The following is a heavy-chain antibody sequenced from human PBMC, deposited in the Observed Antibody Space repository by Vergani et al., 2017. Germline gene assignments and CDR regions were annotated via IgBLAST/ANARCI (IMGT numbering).Heavy chain of an antibody. CDR3: ARDSEGCRSTSCYQSFDY. D-gene: IGHD2-2*01. CDR1: GGTFSSYA. V-gene: IGHV1-69*12. Sequence: VQLVQSGAEVKKPGSSVKVSCKASGGTFSSYAISWVRQAPGQGLEWMGGIIPMFGTANYAQKFQGRVTITADEFTSTAYMELSSLRSEDTAVYYCARDSEGCRSTSCYQSFDYWGQGTLVTVSS. CDR2: IIPMFGTA. J-gene: IGHJ4*02.